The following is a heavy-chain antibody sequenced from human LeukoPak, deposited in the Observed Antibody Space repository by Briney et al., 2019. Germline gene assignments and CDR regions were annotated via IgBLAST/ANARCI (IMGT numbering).Heavy chain of an antibody. D-gene: IGHD3-16*02. V-gene: IGHV3-11*01. CDR1: GFTFSDYY. CDR2: ISSSGGTI. Sequence: GGSLRPSCAASGFTFSDYYMSWIRQAPGKGLEWVSYISSSGGTIYYADSVKGRFTISRDNTKNSLYLQMNSLRAEDTAVYYCARVYRHEYGMDVWGQGTTVTVSS. CDR3: ARVYRHEYGMDV. J-gene: IGHJ6*02.